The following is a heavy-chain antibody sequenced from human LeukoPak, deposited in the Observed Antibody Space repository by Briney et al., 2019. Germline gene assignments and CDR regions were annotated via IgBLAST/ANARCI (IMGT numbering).Heavy chain of an antibody. Sequence: GESLQISCKGSGYSFTTSWIGWVRPMPGKGLEWMGIIYPGDSDTRYSPSFQGQVTISADKSISTAYLQWSSLKGSDTAMYYCARHQGSGWFDYWGQGTLVTVSS. CDR2: IYPGDSDT. J-gene: IGHJ5*01. CDR1: GYSFTTSW. V-gene: IGHV5-51*01. CDR3: ARHQGSGWFDY. D-gene: IGHD6-19*01.